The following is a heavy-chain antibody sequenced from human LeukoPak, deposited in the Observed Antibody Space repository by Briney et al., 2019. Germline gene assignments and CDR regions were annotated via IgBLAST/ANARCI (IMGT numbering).Heavy chain of an antibody. CDR1: GFTFSSYS. D-gene: IGHD6-13*01. Sequence: GGSLRLSCAASGFTFSSYSMNWVRQAPGKGLEWVSAISGSGGSTYYADSVKGRFTISRDNSKNTLYLQMNSLRAEDTAVYYCAKDTLSGYSSSWYPYESPEYYFDYWGQGTLITVSS. CDR3: AKDTLSGYSSSWYPYESPEYYFDY. J-gene: IGHJ4*02. CDR2: ISGSGGST. V-gene: IGHV3-23*01.